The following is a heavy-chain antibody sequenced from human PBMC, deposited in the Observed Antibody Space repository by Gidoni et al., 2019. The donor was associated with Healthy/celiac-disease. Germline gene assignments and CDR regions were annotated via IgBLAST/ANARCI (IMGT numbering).Heavy chain of an antibody. CDR3: ARVVAEYYDFWSGYLS. D-gene: IGHD3-3*01. Sequence: SYAISWVRQAPGQGLEWMGGIIPIFGTANYAQKFQGRVTITADESTSTAYMELSSLRSEDTAVYYCARVVAEYYDFWSGYLSWGQGTLVTVPS. V-gene: IGHV1-69*01. CDR2: IIPIFGTA. CDR1: SYA. J-gene: IGHJ4*02.